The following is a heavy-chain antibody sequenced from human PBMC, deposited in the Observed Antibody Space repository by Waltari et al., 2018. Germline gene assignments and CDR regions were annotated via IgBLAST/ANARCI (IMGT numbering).Heavy chain of an antibody. CDR2: ISTSGGTT. J-gene: IGHJ6*02. CDR3: AKDTRTNLYYYYGMDV. D-gene: IGHD2-8*01. Sequence: EVQLLESGGGLIQPGGSLRLSCAASGFTFSRYAINWVRQAPGKGLEWVSGISTSGGTTYYADSVKGRFTISRDNSKNTRYLQMNSLRAEDTAIYYCAKDTRTNLYYYYGMDVWGQGTTVTVSS. V-gene: IGHV3-23*01. CDR1: GFTFSRYA.